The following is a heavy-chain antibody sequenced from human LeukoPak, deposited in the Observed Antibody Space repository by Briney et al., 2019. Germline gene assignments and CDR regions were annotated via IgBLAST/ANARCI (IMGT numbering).Heavy chain of an antibody. V-gene: IGHV4-34*01. Sequence: SETLSLTCAVYGASFSYDYWSWTRQAPGKGLEWIGEINHSGSITYNPSLKSRVTISAEKSKSQFSLRLTSVTAADTAVYYCAKGVWAPRFDSWGQGTLVTVSS. J-gene: IGHJ5*01. CDR2: INHSGSI. CDR1: GASFSYDY. CDR3: AKGVWAPRFDS. D-gene: IGHD7-27*01.